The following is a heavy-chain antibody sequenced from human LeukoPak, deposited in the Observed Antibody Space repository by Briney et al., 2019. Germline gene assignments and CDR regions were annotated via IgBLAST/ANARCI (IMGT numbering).Heavy chain of an antibody. J-gene: IGHJ4*02. CDR2: IYHSGST. V-gene: IGHV4-38-2*02. D-gene: IGHD3-3*01. CDR1: GYSISSGYY. Sequence: SETLSLTCTVSGYSISSGYYWGWIRQPPGQGLEWIGSIYHSGSTYYNPSLKSRVTISVDTSKNQFSLKLSSVTAADTAVYYCARDRTIFGVVTKKYFDYWGQGTLVTVSS. CDR3: ARDRTIFGVVTKKYFDY.